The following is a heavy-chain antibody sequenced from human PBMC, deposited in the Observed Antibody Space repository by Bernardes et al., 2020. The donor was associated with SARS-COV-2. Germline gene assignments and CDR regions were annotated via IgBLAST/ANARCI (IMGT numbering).Heavy chain of an antibody. Sequence: SETLSLTCTVSGGSISSYYWSWVRQPAGKGLEWIGRIYTSGSTNYNPSLKSRVTMSVDTSKNHVSLKLSSVTAADTAVYYCARGYYISWFGTSYFDLWGRGTLVTVSS. V-gene: IGHV4-4*07. CDR2: IYTSGST. CDR1: GGSISSYY. CDR3: ARGYYISWFGTSYFDL. D-gene: IGHD6-13*01. J-gene: IGHJ2*01.